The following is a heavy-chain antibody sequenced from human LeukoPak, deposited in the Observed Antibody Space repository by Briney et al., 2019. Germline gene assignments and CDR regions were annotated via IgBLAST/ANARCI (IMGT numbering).Heavy chain of an antibody. J-gene: IGHJ4*02. CDR3: ARKGLTKPLSVAVDFDS. CDR1: GGSFSGYY. CDR2: IDHSGRT. Sequence: SETLSLTCAVYGGSFSGYYWSWIRQPPGKGLEWIAEIDHSGRTNFNRSLKSRITISVDTSKKHFSLKLSSVTAADTAVYYCARKGLTKPLSVAVDFDSWGQETLVTVSS. V-gene: IGHV4-34*01. D-gene: IGHD6-19*01.